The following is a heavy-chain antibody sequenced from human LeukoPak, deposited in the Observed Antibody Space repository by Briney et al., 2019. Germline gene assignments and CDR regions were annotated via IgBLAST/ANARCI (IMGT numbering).Heavy chain of an antibody. V-gene: IGHV4-59*01. CDR2: IYYSGST. J-gene: IGHJ4*02. D-gene: IGHD3-16*01. Sequence: SETLSLTCTVPGGSISSYFWSWIRQPPGKGLEWIGYIYYSGSTNYNPSLKSRLTISVDMSKNQFSLKLSSVTAADTAVYYCARDLGGPFDYWGQGTLVTVYS. CDR1: GGSISSYF. CDR3: ARDLGGPFDY.